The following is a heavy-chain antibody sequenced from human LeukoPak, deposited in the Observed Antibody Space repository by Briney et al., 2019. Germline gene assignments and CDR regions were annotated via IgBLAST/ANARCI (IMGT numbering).Heavy chain of an antibody. D-gene: IGHD5-12*01. V-gene: IGHV1-8*01. J-gene: IGHJ6*02. CDR2: MNPNSGNT. CDR1: GCTFTSYD. Sequence: ASVKVSCKASGCTFTSYDINWVRQATGQGLEWMGWMNPNSGNTGYAQKFQGRVTMTRNTSISTAYMELSSLRSEDTAVYYCARGYSGYDWGFYYYYGMDVWGQGTTVTVSS. CDR3: ARGYSGYDWGFYYYYGMDV.